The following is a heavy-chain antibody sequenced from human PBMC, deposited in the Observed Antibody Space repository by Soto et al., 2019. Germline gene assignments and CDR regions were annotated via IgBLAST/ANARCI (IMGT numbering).Heavy chain of an antibody. J-gene: IGHJ6*02. CDR2: IYYSGST. CDR1: GVSITGSY. D-gene: IGHD2-21*02. V-gene: IGHV4-59*01. Sequence: PSETLSLTCSVSGVSITGSYWSWIRQPPGKRLEWIGYIYYSGSTNYNPSLKSRVTISVDTSKNQFSLKLSSVTAADTAVYYCARSGSYCGGDCYPYYYYGMDVWGQGXTVTV. CDR3: ARSGSYCGGDCYPYYYYGMDV.